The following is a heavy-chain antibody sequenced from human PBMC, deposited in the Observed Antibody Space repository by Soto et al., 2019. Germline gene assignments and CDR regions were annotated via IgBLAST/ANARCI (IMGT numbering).Heavy chain of an antibody. D-gene: IGHD4-4*01. CDR2: INPDSGGT. CDR3: ARDPTTAYYYYGMDV. Sequence: GASVKVSCKASGYTFTGYYMHWVRQAPGQGLEWMGWINPDSGGTNYAQKFQGRVTMTRDTSISTAYMELSRLRSDDTAVYYCARDPTTAYYYYGMDVWGQGTTVTVSS. J-gene: IGHJ6*02. CDR1: GYTFTGYY. V-gene: IGHV1-2*02.